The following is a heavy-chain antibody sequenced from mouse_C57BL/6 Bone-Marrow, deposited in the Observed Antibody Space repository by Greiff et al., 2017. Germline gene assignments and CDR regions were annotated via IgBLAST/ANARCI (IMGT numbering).Heavy chain of an antibody. D-gene: IGHD1-1*01. J-gene: IGHJ2*01. Sequence: VQLQQPGAELVRPGASVKLSCTASGFNFKDDYMHWVKQRPEQGLEWIGWIDPENGDTEYASKFQGKATITADTSSNTAYLQLSSLTSEDTAVYYCTTIYYYGSSPRDYWGRGTTLTVTS. V-gene: IGHV14-4*01. CDR3: TTIYYYGSSPRDY. CDR2: IDPENGDT. CDR1: GFNFKDDY.